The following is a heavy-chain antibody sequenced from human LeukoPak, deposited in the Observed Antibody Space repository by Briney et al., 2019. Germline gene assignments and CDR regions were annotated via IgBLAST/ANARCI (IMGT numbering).Heavy chain of an antibody. CDR2: INPNSGGT. J-gene: IGHJ5*02. V-gene: IGHV1-2*02. D-gene: IGHD3-10*01. Sequence: GASVKVSCKASGYTFTGYYMHWVRQAPGQGLEWMGWINPNSGGTNYAQKFQGRVTMTRDTSKNQFSLKLSSVTAADTAVYYCARVGGEVNNWFDPWGQGTLVTVSS. CDR1: GYTFTGYY. CDR3: ARVGGEVNNWFDP.